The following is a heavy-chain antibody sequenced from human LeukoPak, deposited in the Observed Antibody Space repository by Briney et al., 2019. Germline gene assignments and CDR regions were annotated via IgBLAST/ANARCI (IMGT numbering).Heavy chain of an antibody. CDR3: ARGSSYGDRRRDYYYGMDV. J-gene: IGHJ6*02. D-gene: IGHD4-17*01. V-gene: IGHV3-30-3*01. CDR1: GFTFSNYW. CDR2: ISYDGSNK. Sequence: GGSLRLSCAASGFTFSNYWMTWVRQAPEKGLEWVAVISYDGSNKYYADSVKGRFTISRDNSKNTLYLQMNSLRAEDTAVYYCARGSSYGDRRRDYYYGMDVWGQGTTVTVSS.